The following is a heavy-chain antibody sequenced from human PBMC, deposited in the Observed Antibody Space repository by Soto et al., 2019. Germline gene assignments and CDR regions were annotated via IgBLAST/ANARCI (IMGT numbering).Heavy chain of an antibody. D-gene: IGHD2-8*01. CDR2: ISTYNGNT. Sequence: QVQLVQSGAEVKKPGASVKVSCKASGYTFTTYDISWVRQAPGQGLEWMGRISTYNGNTNYPQSLQGRLTMTTDTSTPTAYMELRSLRSDDTAVYYCARDPYHVLMVNAPNLYGRDVWGQGTTVSVCS. CDR3: ARDPYHVLMVNAPNLYGRDV. CDR1: GYTFTTYD. V-gene: IGHV1-18*01. J-gene: IGHJ6*02.